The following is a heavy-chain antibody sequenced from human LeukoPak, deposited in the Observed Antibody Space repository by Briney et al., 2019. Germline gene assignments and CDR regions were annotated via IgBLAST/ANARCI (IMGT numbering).Heavy chain of an antibody. J-gene: IGHJ4*02. D-gene: IGHD6-6*01. Sequence: GGSLRLSCAASGFTFSSYNMYWVRQAPGKGLEWVSSISGSSNYISYTDSVKGRFTISRDNAKNSLYLQMNSLRADDTAVYYCARDLYSSSYFDYWGQGTLVTVSS. CDR2: ISGSSNYI. CDR1: GFTFSSYN. V-gene: IGHV3-21*01. CDR3: ARDLYSSSYFDY.